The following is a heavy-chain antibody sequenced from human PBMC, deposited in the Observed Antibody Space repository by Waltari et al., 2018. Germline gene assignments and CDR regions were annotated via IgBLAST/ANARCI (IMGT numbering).Heavy chain of an antibody. CDR3: AGPGEGSCYSYHFDF. V-gene: IGHV5-51*03. Sequence: EVQLVQSGAEVKKPGESLKISCKGSGYSFTSYWIGWVRQMPGKGLEWMGIIYPGDSDTRYSPSFPGQVTNPAGKSISTAYPPWSRLKASDTAMYYRAGPGEGSCYSYHFDFWGQGTLVTVSS. CDR1: GYSFTSYW. CDR2: IYPGDSDT. J-gene: IGHJ4*02. D-gene: IGHD3-22*01.